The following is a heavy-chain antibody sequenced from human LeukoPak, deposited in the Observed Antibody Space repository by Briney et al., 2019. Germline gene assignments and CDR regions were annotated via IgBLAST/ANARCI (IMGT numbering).Heavy chain of an antibody. D-gene: IGHD3-16*01. J-gene: IGHJ4*02. V-gene: IGHV5-51*01. CDR3: TRRGGLTSGGKYFDY. CDR2: IYPDDSDT. Sequence: GESLKISCKGSGYSFTNYWIAWVRQMPGKGLEWMGFIYPDDSDTRYSPSFQGQVTISADKSTGTAYLQWSSLKASDTAIYYCTRRGGLTSGGKYFDYWGQGTLVTVAS. CDR1: GYSFTNYW.